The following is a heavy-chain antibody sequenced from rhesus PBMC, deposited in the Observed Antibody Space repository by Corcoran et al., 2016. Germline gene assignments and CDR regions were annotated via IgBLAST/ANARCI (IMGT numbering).Heavy chain of an antibody. J-gene: IGHJ4*01. CDR2: VDPEDGSA. Sequence: EVQLVQSGAEGKKPGASVKISCKASGYTFTDYYLHWVRQAPEKGLEWMGRVDPEDGSAIHAQKLQDRVTITADTSTDVAYMDLSSLRSEDTAVYYCATGLGWELQDYWGQGVLVTVSS. CDR1: GYTFTDYY. V-gene: IGHV1-111*02. D-gene: IGHD1-44*02. CDR3: ATGLGWELQDY.